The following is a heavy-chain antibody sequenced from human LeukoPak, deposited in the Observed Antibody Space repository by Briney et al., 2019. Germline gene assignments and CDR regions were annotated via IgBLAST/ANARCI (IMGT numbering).Heavy chain of an antibody. Sequence: SETLSLTCAVYGGSFSGYYWSWIRQPPGKGLEWIGEINHSGSTNYNPSLKSRVTISVDTSKNQFSLKLSSVTAADTAVYYCARDLIAVAATGFDYWGQGTLVTVSS. CDR3: ARDLIAVAATGFDY. V-gene: IGHV4-34*01. J-gene: IGHJ4*02. CDR1: GGSFSGYY. D-gene: IGHD6-19*01. CDR2: INHSGST.